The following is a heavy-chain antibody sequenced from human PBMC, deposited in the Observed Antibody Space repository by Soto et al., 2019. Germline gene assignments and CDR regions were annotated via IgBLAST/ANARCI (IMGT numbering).Heavy chain of an antibody. Sequence: PRLSCSASGFTFRSHAMSWVRQAPGKGLEWVSAIIDDGGRAYYADSVKGRFTISRDNSKNTLSLQMNSLRAEDTAVYYCAKDKMEQWLVGGYFDYWGQGTQVTVSS. CDR1: GFTFRSHA. V-gene: IGHV3-23*01. CDR2: IIDDGGRA. D-gene: IGHD6-19*01. J-gene: IGHJ4*02. CDR3: AKDKMEQWLVGGYFDY.